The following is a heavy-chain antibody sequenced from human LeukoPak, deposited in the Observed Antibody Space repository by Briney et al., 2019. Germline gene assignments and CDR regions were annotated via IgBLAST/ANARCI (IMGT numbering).Heavy chain of an antibody. V-gene: IGHV4-34*01. Sequence: SETLSLTCAVYGGSFSGYYWSWIRQPSGKGLEWIGEINHSGSTNYNPSLKSRVTISVDTSKNQFSLKLSSVTAADTAVYYCARIVVVITSPTFDYWGQGTLVTVSS. CDR1: GGSFSGYY. J-gene: IGHJ4*02. CDR2: INHSGST. CDR3: ARIVVVITSPTFDY. D-gene: IGHD3-22*01.